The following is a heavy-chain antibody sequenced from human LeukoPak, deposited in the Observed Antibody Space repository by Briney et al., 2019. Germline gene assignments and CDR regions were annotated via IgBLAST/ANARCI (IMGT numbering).Heavy chain of an antibody. Sequence: QTGGSLRLSCAGSGFNFNIYAMHWVRQAPGKGLEWVALITYDGYYKYYSDSVKGRFTISSDTSKNTMYLQMNSLRAEDTAVHYCARDLSPVVRASPMGYWGQGTLVTVSS. V-gene: IGHV3-30*03. CDR1: GFNFNIYA. CDR2: ITYDGYYK. D-gene: IGHD3-10*01. J-gene: IGHJ4*02. CDR3: ARDLSPVVRASPMGY.